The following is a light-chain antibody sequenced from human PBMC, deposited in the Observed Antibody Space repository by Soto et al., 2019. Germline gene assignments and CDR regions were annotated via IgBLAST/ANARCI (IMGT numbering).Light chain of an antibody. V-gene: IGKV3-11*01. J-gene: IGKJ5*01. CDR3: QQRSNWPPIT. CDR2: DAS. CDR1: QSVSSY. Sequence: IVLTQSPGTLSLSPGEGATLSCRASQSVSSYLAWYQQKPGQAPRLLIYDASNRATGIPARFSGSGSGTDFTLTISSLEPEDFAVYYCQQRSNWPPITSGQGTRLEI.